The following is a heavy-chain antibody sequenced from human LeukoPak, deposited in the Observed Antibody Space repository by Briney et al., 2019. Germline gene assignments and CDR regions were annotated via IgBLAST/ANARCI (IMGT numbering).Heavy chain of an antibody. CDR2: ISAYNGNT. Sequence: ASVKVSCKASGYTFTSYGISWVRQAPGQGLEWLGWISAYNGNTNYAQKLQGRVTMTTDTSTSTAYMELRSLRSDDTAVYYCARDKAVTTELTQYFHHWGQGTLVTVSS. CDR3: ARDKAVTTELTQYFHH. V-gene: IGHV1-18*01. J-gene: IGHJ1*01. CDR1: GYTFTSYG. D-gene: IGHD4-11*01.